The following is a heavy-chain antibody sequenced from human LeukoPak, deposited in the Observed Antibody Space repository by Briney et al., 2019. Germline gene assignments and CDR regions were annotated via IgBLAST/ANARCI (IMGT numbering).Heavy chain of an antibody. Sequence: AGRSLRLSCAASGFTLDDYDMHWVRHAPGKGLEWVSIINWKSGSVRYADSVKGRLTISRDDAKNSLYLQMKRLRPEDTALYYCAKGLDGMDVWGQGTTVTVSS. CDR1: GFTLDDYD. J-gene: IGHJ6*02. D-gene: IGHD3-22*01. CDR2: INWKSGSV. V-gene: IGHV3-9*01. CDR3: AKGLDGMDV.